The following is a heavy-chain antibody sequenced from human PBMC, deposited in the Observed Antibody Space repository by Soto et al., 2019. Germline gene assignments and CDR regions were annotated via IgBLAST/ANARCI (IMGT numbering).Heavy chain of an antibody. CDR2: IYDSGST. CDR1: GGSISGGGYY. D-gene: IGHD1-26*01. Sequence: SETLSLTCTVSGGSISGGGYYWSWVRQHPGKGLEWIGYIYDSGSTYYNSALKSRLTISIDTSKKQFSLKASDTAMYYCATTLPPSGSSFFSWFDPWGQGTLVTVSS. V-gene: IGHV4-31*03. CDR3: ATTLPPSGSSFFSWFDP. J-gene: IGHJ5*02.